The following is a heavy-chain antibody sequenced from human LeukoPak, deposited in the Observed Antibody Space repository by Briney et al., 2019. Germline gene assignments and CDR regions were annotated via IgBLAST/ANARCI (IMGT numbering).Heavy chain of an antibody. D-gene: IGHD2-21*02. CDR1: GFTVSSNY. CDR3: ARDVAYCGGDCGAFDI. Sequence: GGSLRLSCAASGFTVSSNYMNWVRQAPGKGLEWVSVTYSGGSTHYADSVKGRFTISRHNSKNTLYLQMNSLRIEDTAVYYCARDVAYCGGDCGAFDIWGQGTMVTVSS. V-gene: IGHV3-53*04. CDR2: TYSGGST. J-gene: IGHJ3*02.